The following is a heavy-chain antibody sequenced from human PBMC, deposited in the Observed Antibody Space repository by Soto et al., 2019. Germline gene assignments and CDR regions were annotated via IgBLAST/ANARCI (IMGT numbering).Heavy chain of an antibody. J-gene: IGHJ4*02. Sequence: PGGSLRLSCAASGFTFSSYSMTWVRQAPRKGLEWVSSISSLTGYIWYGDSVKGRFTVSRDNSKNTLYLQMNSLRVEDTAVYYCAKGGVSTAARGDCWGQGTQVTVSS. CDR3: AKGGVSTAARGDC. CDR1: GFTFSSYS. D-gene: IGHD6-6*01. V-gene: IGHV3-21*04. CDR2: ISSLTGYI.